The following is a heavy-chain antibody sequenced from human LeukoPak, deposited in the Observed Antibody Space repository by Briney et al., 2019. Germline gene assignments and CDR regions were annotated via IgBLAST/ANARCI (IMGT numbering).Heavy chain of an antibody. Sequence: SGESLRLSCAASGFTFSSYWMHWVRQAPGKGVVWVARIKSDGSTNYPDSVKGRFTISRDNAKNTLPMQMTSLSAEDTGVYYSARAPSEIGGYYPEYFRPWGQGTLVTVSS. D-gene: IGHD3-22*01. CDR2: IKSDGST. CDR3: ARAPSEIGGYYPEYFRP. CDR1: GFTFSSYW. J-gene: IGHJ1*01. V-gene: IGHV3-74*01.